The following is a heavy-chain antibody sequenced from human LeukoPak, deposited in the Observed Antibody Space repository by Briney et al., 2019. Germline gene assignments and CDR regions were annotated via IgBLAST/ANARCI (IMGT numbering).Heavy chain of an antibody. Sequence: KPSQTLSLTCTVSGGSISSGNYYWSWIRQPAGKGLEWIGRIYTSGSTNYNPSLKSRVTISVDTSKNQFSLKLSSVTAADTAVYYCARDRLDYGDYEDAFDIWGQGTMVTVSS. CDR1: GGSISSGNYY. V-gene: IGHV4-61*02. J-gene: IGHJ3*02. D-gene: IGHD4-17*01. CDR3: ARDRLDYGDYEDAFDI. CDR2: IYTSGST.